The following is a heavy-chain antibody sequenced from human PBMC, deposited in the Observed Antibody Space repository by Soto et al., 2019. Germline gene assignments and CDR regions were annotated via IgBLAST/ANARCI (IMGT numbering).Heavy chain of an antibody. CDR1: GYTFSDYW. V-gene: IGHV5-51*01. CDR3: VRQNTWNSYYGMDV. J-gene: IGHJ6*02. CDR2: AYPDESDT. D-gene: IGHD1-7*01. Sequence: PGESLKISCKASGYTFSDYWIGWVRQMPGEGLEWMGIAYPDESDTRYSPSFQGQVSISADMSITTAYLQWSSLKASDTAIYFCVRQNTWNSYYGMDVWGQGTTVTVSS.